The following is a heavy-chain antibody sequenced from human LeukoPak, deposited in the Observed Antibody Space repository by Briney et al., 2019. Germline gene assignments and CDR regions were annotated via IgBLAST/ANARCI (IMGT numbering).Heavy chain of an antibody. CDR3: ARGEYDDSIGFYHFDY. CDR1: GFTLSSYW. D-gene: IGHD3-22*01. CDR2: INSDGSST. V-gene: IGHV3-74*01. J-gene: IGHJ4*02. Sequence: GGSLRLSCAASGFTLSSYWMHWVRQAPGKGLVWFSRINSDGSSTSYAASVKGRFTISRDNAKNTLYLQMGSLRAEVTAVYYCARGEYDDSIGFYHFDYWGQGTLVTVSS.